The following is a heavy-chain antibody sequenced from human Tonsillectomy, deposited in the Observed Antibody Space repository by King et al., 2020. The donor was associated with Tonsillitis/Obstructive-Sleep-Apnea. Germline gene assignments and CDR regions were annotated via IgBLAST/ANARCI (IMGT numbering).Heavy chain of an antibody. Sequence: QLVQSGGGVVQPGRSLRLSCTASGFTFSSYGMHWVRQAPGKGLEWVAVISYDGSNKYYGDSVKGRFTISRDNSKNTLFLRMNSLRAEDTAVYYCATDLGDIVVVPAAIGYYVMDVWGQGTTVTVSS. CDR2: ISYDGSNK. D-gene: IGHD2-2*01. V-gene: IGHV3-30*03. CDR3: ATDLGDIVVVPAAIGYYVMDV. CDR1: GFTFSSYG. J-gene: IGHJ6*02.